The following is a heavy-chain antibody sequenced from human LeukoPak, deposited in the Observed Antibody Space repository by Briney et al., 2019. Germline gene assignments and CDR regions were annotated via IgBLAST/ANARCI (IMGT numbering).Heavy chain of an antibody. D-gene: IGHD4-17*01. CDR2: ISGSGADI. V-gene: IGHV3-23*01. Sequence: PGGSLRLSCAGSGFTFRTYAMSWFRQAPGKGLEWVSAISGSGADIYYADSVKGRFTISRDNSKNTLFLQMNSLRAEDTAVYYCAKDATTHTVTTHYFDYWGQGSLVTVSS. CDR1: GFTFRTYA. CDR3: AKDATTHTVTTHYFDY. J-gene: IGHJ4*02.